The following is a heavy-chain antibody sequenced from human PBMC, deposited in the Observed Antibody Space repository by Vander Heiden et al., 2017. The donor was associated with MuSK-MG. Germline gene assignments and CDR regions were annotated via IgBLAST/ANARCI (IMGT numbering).Heavy chain of an antibody. D-gene: IGHD6-19*01. Sequence: EVQLVESGGGLVQPGGSLRLSCAASGFPVSSNYMSWVRQAPGKGLEWVSVIYSGGSTYYADAVKGRFTISRDNSKNTMYLQMKRMRAEDTAVYYCARGDGIDSSGWYYWGQGTLVTVSS. CDR3: ARGDGIDSSGWYY. J-gene: IGHJ4*02. CDR1: GFPVSSNY. V-gene: IGHV3-66*01. CDR2: IYSGGST.